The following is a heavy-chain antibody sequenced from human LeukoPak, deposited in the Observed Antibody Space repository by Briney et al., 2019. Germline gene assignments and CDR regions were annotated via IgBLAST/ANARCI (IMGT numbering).Heavy chain of an antibody. J-gene: IGHJ4*02. D-gene: IGHD6-19*01. CDR1: GFTFSSYE. CDR3: ARAGYSSGWYRTKYDY. Sequence: GGSLRLSCAASGFTFSSYEMNWVPQAPGKGLEGVLYINSSGSTIYYADSVKGRFTISRDNAKNSLYLQMNSLRAEDTAVYYCARAGYSSGWYRTKYDYWGQGTLVTVSS. CDR2: INSSGSTI. V-gene: IGHV3-48*03.